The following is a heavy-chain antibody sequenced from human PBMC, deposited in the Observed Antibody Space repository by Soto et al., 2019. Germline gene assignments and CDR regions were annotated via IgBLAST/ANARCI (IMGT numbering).Heavy chain of an antibody. J-gene: IGHJ3*01. V-gene: IGHV1-2*04. D-gene: IGHD3-22*01. CDR1: GYTFTGYY. CDR2: INPNSGGT. CDR3: ATSRNYYFDSSGPDAFDV. Sequence: ASVKVSCKASGYTFTGYYIHWLRQAPGQGLEWLGWINPNSGGTNYAQTFQGWVTMTRDTSINTAYMELSRLRSDDSSVYYCATSRNYYFDSSGPDAFDVWGQGTKVTVSS.